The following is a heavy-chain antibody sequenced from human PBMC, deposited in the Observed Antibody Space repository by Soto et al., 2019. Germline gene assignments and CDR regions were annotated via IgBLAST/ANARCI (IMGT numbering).Heavy chain of an antibody. J-gene: IGHJ4*02. CDR3: ARDRSLWFGELLEYYFDY. V-gene: IGHV1-69*13. CDR2: IIPIFGTA. D-gene: IGHD3-10*01. CDR1: GGTFSSYA. Sequence: ASVKVSCKASGGTFSSYAISWVRQAPGQGLEWMGGIIPIFGTANYAQKFQGRVTITADESTSTAYMELSSLRSEDTAVYYCARDRSLWFGELLEYYFDYWGQGTLVTVSS.